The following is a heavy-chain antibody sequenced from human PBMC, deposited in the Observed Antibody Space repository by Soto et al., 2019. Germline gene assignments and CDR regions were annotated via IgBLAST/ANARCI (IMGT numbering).Heavy chain of an antibody. CDR2: ISAYNGNT. J-gene: IGHJ3*02. V-gene: IGHV1-18*01. CDR1: GYTFTSYG. CDR3: ARDPPRRLYYDFWSGYSTPDAFDI. D-gene: IGHD3-3*01. Sequence: QVQLVQSGAEVKKPGASVKVSCKASGYTFTSYGISWVRQAPGQGLEWMGWISAYNGNTNYAQKLQGRVTMTTDTSTSTAYMELRSLRSDDTAVYYCARDPPRRLYYDFWSGYSTPDAFDIWGQGTMVTVSS.